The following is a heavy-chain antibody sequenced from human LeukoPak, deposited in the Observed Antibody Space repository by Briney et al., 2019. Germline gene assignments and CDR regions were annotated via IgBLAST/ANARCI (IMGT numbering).Heavy chain of an antibody. CDR3: ARDRQRWLQLFDY. CDR2: ISSSSITI. Sequence: GGSLRLSCAASGFTFSNYNMNWVRQAPGKGLEWVSYISSSSITIFYADSVKGRFTISRDNAKNSLYLQMNSLRDEDTAVCYCARDRQRWLQLFDYWGQGTLVTVSS. CDR1: GFTFSNYN. D-gene: IGHD5-24*01. V-gene: IGHV3-48*02. J-gene: IGHJ4*02.